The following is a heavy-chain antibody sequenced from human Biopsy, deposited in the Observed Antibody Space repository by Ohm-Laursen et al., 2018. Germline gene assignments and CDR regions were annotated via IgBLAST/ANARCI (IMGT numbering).Heavy chain of an antibody. CDR2: INPSGSTT. CDR3: ARNTGWYGDLYYFDY. V-gene: IGHV1-46*01. CDR1: GYSFTSYY. Sequence: SVKVPCKASGYSFTSYYMHWVRQAPGQGLERIGMINPSGSTTSYPQIFQGRVTMTRDTSKSTVYMELSSLRSADTAVYFCARNTGWYGDLYYFDYWGQGSQVIVSS. J-gene: IGHJ4*02. D-gene: IGHD6-19*01.